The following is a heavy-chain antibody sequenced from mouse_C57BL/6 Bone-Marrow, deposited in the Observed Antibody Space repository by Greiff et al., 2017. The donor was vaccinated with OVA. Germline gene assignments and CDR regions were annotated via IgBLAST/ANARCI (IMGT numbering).Heavy chain of an antibody. Sequence: EVKLVESGGDLVKPGGSLKLSCAASGFTFSSYGMSWVRQTPDKRLEWVATISSGGSFPYYPDSVKGRMTISRDNAKNTLYLQMSSLKSEDTAMYYCAGHWWRYAGYAMDYWGQGTSVTVSS. CDR1: GFTFSSYG. D-gene: IGHD2-14*01. CDR3: AGHWWRYAGYAMDY. CDR2: ISSGGSFP. J-gene: IGHJ4*01. V-gene: IGHV5-6*01.